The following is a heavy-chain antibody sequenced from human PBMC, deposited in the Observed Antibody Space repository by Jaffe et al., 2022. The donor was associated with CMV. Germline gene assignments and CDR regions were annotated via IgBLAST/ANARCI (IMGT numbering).Heavy chain of an antibody. V-gene: IGHV1-18*01. CDR2: ISAYSGDT. CDR1: GYTFTNFG. J-gene: IGHJ4*02. Sequence: QIQLVQSGPEMKKPGASVRVSCRPLGYTFTNFGIGWLRQAPGRGLEWVGWISAYSGDTHYAPQFQGRVTLTTDPSTSTVNMELNNLKSDDTAVFYCARRLRAEPSATVYYFDHWGQGTLVTVSS. CDR3: ARRLRAEPSATVYYFDH.